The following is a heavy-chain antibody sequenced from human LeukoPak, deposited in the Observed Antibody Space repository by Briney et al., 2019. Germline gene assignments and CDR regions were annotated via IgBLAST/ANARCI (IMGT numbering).Heavy chain of an antibody. D-gene: IGHD2-21*02. V-gene: IGHV4-4*02. CDR2: IYHSGST. Sequence: TSGTLSLTCAVSGGSISSSNWWSWVRQPPGKGLEWIGEIYHSGSTNYNPSLKSRVTISVDKSKNQFSLKLSSVTAADTAVYYCARGSGIVVVTAPHVFFDYWGQGTLVTVSS. CDR3: ARGSGIVVVTAPHVFFDY. J-gene: IGHJ4*02. CDR1: GGSISSSNW.